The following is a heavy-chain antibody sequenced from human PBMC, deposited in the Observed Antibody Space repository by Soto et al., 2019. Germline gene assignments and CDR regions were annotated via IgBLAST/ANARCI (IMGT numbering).Heavy chain of an antibody. D-gene: IGHD3-22*01. Sequence: ASVKVSCKASGYTFSSYGINWVRQAAGQGLEWMGWINPNNGGTNYAQKFQGRVTMTRDTSISTAYMELSRLRSDDAAVYYCARDQGYDSSGYYYWGQGTLVTVSS. CDR3: ARDQGYDSSGYYY. CDR2: INPNNGGT. V-gene: IGHV1-2*02. CDR1: GYTFSSYG. J-gene: IGHJ4*02.